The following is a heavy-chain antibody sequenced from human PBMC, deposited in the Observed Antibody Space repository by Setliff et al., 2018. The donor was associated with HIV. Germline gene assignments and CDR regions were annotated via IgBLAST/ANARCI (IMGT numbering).Heavy chain of an antibody. V-gene: IGHV3-74*01. CDR1: GFTFENYW. CDR3: ARAPPNTVYGILGNWFDS. CDR2: INSDGSTT. D-gene: IGHD2-8*01. Sequence: GGSLRLSCTASGFTFENYWMHWVRQVPGKGLVWVSRINSDGSTTTYADSVKGRFTISRDNANNTMYLQMNSLRADDTALYYCARAPPNTVYGILGNWFDSWGRGTLVTVSS. J-gene: IGHJ5*01.